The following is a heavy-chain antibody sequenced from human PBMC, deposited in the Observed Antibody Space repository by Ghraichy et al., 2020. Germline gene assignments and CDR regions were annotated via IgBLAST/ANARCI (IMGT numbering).Heavy chain of an antibody. CDR1: GFSLSTSGVG. CDR3: ARTKLERYSSSWYATFDY. J-gene: IGHJ4*02. D-gene: IGHD6-13*01. CDR2: IYWDDDK. V-gene: IGHV2-5*02. Sequence: SGPTLVKPTQTLTLTCTFSGFSLSTSGVGVGWIRQPPGKALEWLALIYWDDDKRYSPSLKSRLTITKDTSKNQVVLTMTNMDPVDTATYYCARTKLERYSSSWYATFDYWGQGTLVTVSS.